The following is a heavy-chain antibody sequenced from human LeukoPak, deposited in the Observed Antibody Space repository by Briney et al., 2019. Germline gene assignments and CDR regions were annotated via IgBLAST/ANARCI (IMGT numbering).Heavy chain of an antibody. CDR3: ARGRMGNGGFDY. CDR2: ISSSSSAI. V-gene: IGHV3-48*01. CDR1: GFTFSSYS. J-gene: IGHJ4*02. Sequence: PGGSLRLSCAASGFTFSSYSMSWVRQAPGKGLEWVSHISSSSSAIYYADSVKGRFTISRDNAKNSLYLQMNNLRAEDTAAYYCARGRMGNGGFDYWGQGTLVTVSS. D-gene: IGHD2-8*01.